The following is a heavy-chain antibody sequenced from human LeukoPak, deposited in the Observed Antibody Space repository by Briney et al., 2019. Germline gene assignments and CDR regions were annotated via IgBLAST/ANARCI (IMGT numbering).Heavy chain of an antibody. CDR1: GFTFSSYW. D-gene: IGHD3-10*01. Sequence: GGSLRLSCAASGFTFSSYWMHWVRQAPGKGLVWVSRINSDGSSTSYADSVKGRFTISRDNAKNTLYLQMNSLRAEDTAVYYCAREMVRGVIITYYYYYGMDVWGQGTTVTVSS. J-gene: IGHJ6*02. V-gene: IGHV3-74*01. CDR2: INSDGSST. CDR3: AREMVRGVIITYYYYYGMDV.